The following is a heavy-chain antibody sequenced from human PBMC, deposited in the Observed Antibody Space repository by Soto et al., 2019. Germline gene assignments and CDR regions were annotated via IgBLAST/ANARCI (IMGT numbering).Heavy chain of an antibody. CDR3: ARVFFWSGYQTLDY. J-gene: IGHJ4*02. D-gene: IGHD3-3*01. Sequence: NPSETLSLTCTVSGGSISSYYWSWIRQPAGKGLEWIGRIYTSGSTNYNPSLKSRVTMSVDTSKNQFSLKLSSVTAADTAVYYCARVFFWSGYQTLDYWGQGTLVTVSS. CDR1: GGSISSYY. V-gene: IGHV4-4*07. CDR2: IYTSGST.